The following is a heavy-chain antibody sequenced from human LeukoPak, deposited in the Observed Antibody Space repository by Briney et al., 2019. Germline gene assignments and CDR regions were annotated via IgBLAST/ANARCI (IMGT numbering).Heavy chain of an antibody. CDR1: GYTFSNYG. CDR3: ARDNDSRDPPHFDY. D-gene: IGHD3-16*01. CDR2: ISAYNGNT. V-gene: IGHV1-18*01. Sequence: GASVKVSCKVSGYTFSNYGISWVRQAPGQGLEWMGWISAYNGNTNYAQKFRGRVTITADKSTRTAYMELSSLRSEDTAVYYCARDNDSRDPPHFDYWGQGTLVTVSS. J-gene: IGHJ4*02.